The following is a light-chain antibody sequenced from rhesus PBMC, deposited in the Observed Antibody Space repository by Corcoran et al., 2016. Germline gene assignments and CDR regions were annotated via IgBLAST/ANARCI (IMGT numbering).Light chain of an antibody. CDR3: QESSHLSWT. V-gene: IGKV3-31*02. CDR2: GAT. CDR1: PSVTRN. J-gene: IGKJ1*01. Sequence: EIVVTQSPATLSLPPGETATISCRTSPSVTRNLAWYQQKPVQAPRLLIFGATSRAPGISDGFSCSGSGTDFTLTNTNLEPKDFAIYYCQESSHLSWTFGQGTKMEIK.